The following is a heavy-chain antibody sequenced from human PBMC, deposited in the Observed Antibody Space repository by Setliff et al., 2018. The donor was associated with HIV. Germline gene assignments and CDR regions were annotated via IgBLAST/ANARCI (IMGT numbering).Heavy chain of an antibody. CDR2: IYYDGTT. D-gene: IGHD3-9*01. CDR3: ATDPFAPDYDVSTGVPLYA. J-gene: IGHJ6*02. CDR1: GGSMSGLY. Sequence: SETLSLTCTVSGGSMSGLYWSWIRQPPGKGLEWVGYIYYDGTTTYNPSLKSRATISVDTSENQFSLMLSSATAADTAVYYCATDPFAPDYDVSTGVPLYAWGQGTTVTVSS. V-gene: IGHV4-59*01.